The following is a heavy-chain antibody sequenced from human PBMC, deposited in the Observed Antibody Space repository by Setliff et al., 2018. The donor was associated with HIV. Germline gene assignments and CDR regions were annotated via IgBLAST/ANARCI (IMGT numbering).Heavy chain of an antibody. CDR1: GGSISSSSYY. Sequence: SETLSLTCTFSGGSISSSSYYWGWIRQPPGKGLEWIGNVYYSVTTYYNPSLKSRVTISVDTSKNQFSLKLSSVTAADTAVYYCARLRISGWDLDYWGQGTLVTVSS. D-gene: IGHD6-19*01. V-gene: IGHV4-39*01. CDR3: ARLRISGWDLDY. J-gene: IGHJ4*02. CDR2: VYYSVTT.